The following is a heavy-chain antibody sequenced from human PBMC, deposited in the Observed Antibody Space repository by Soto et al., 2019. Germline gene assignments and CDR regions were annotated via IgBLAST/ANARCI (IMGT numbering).Heavy chain of an antibody. J-gene: IGHJ3*02. Sequence: EVQLVESGGGLVQPGGSLRLSCAASGFTFSSYDMHWVRQATGKGLEWVSAIGTAGDTYYPGSVKGRFTISRENAKNSLYLQMNSLRAGDTAVYYCARGSDGPYAFDIWCQGTMVTVSS. CDR1: GFTFSSYD. CDR2: IGTAGDT. V-gene: IGHV3-13*01. CDR3: ARGSDGPYAFDI.